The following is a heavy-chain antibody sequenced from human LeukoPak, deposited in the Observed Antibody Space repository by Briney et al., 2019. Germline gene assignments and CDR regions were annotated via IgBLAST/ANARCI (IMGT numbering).Heavy chain of an antibody. CDR3: AIVGPPNYAEYFHH. J-gene: IGHJ1*01. CDR2: INPNSGGT. V-gene: IGHV1-2*02. CDR1: GYTFTGYY. Sequence: ASVKVSCKASGYTFTGYYMHWVRQAPGQGLEWMGWINPNSGGTNYAQKFQGRVTMTRDTSISTAYMELSRLRSDDTAVYYCAIVGPPNYAEYFHHWGEATLVSVSS. D-gene: IGHD1-7*01.